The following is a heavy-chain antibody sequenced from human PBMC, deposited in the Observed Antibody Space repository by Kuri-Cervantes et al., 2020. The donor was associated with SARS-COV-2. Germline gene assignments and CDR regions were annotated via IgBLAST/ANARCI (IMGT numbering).Heavy chain of an antibody. V-gene: IGHV4-4*07. J-gene: IGHJ6*02. Sequence: GSLRLPCTVSGGSISSYYWSWIRQPAGKGLEWIGRIYTSGSTNYNPSLKSRVTMSVDTSKNQFSLKLSSVTAADTAVYYCARSPRLGYCSGGSCDWGSYYGMDVWGQGTTVTVSS. CDR1: GGSISSYY. D-gene: IGHD2-15*01. CDR2: IYTSGST. CDR3: ARSPRLGYCSGGSCDWGSYYGMDV.